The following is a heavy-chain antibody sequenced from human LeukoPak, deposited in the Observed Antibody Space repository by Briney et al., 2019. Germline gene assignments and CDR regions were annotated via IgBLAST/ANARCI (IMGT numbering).Heavy chain of an antibody. D-gene: IGHD4-17*01. V-gene: IGHV4-59*01. CDR2: IYYTGST. CDR1: GFTFSNAW. CDR3: ARDYGDIPPDWYYDL. Sequence: GSLGLSCAASGFTFSNAWMSWVRQASGKGLEWIGYIYYTGSTTYNPSLKSRVTISVDTSKNQFSLKLRSVTAADTAVYYCARDYGDIPPDWYYDLWGRGTLVTVSS. J-gene: IGHJ2*01.